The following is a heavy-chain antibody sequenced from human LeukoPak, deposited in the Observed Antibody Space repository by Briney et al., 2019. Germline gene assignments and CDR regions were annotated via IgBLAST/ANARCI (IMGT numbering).Heavy chain of an antibody. CDR3: ARVPYSNNFDY. J-gene: IGHJ4*02. CDR2: INPHSGNT. V-gene: IGHV1-8*01. CDR1: GYTFTSYD. Sequence: ASVKVSCKASGYTFTSYDINWARQATGQGLEWMGWINPHSGNTGYVQKFQGRVTMTRNTSISTAYMELSSLRSEDTAVYYCARVPYSNNFDYWGRGTLVTVSS. D-gene: IGHD4-4*01.